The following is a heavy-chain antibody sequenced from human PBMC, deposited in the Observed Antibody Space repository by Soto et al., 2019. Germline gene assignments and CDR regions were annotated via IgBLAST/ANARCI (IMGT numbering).Heavy chain of an antibody. V-gene: IGHV2-5*01. Sequence: QITLKESGPTLVKPTQTLTLTCTFSGFSLTTAGVGVDWIRQPPRKALEWLGRIYWNDEKRYRPSLQSRLTITKDTSRNQLVLTMTNLHPVDTATYYCAHRTTVTYGINWGQGTLVTASS. CDR2: IYWNDEK. J-gene: IGHJ4*02. D-gene: IGHD4-4*01. CDR1: GFSLTTAGVG. CDR3: AHRTTVTYGIN.